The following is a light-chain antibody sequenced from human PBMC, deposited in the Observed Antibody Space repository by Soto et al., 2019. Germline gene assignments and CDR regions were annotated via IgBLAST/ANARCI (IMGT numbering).Light chain of an antibody. J-gene: IGKJ1*01. V-gene: IGKV1-8*01. Sequence: AIRMTQSPSSFSASTGDRVTITCRASQGISSYLAWYQQKPGKAPKLLIYAASTLQSGVPSRFSGSGSGTDFTLTISSLQPEDVATYYCQQFNTSPWTFGQGIKVDIK. CDR2: AAS. CDR1: QGISSY. CDR3: QQFNTSPWT.